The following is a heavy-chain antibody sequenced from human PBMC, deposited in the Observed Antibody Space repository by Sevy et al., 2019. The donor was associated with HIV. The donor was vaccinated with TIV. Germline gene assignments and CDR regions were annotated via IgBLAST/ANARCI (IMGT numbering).Heavy chain of an antibody. Sequence: GGSLRLSCEGSGFSFKNYPMSWVRQAPGKGLEWVCIISGSGATIFYADSLKGRFIVSRDNSKDTVFLQMNSLTVDDTGTYYCTKSKRRLQSPFGVWGQGAVVTVSS. CDR3: TKSKRRLQSPFGV. CDR2: ISGSGATI. V-gene: IGHV3-23*01. J-gene: IGHJ4*03. D-gene: IGHD3-10*01. CDR1: GFSFKNYP.